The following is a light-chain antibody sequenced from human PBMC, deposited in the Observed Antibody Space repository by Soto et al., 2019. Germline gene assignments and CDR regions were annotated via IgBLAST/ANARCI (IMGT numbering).Light chain of an antibody. Sequence: DIQMTQSPSSLSASVGDRVTITCQASQDINNYLNWYQQKSGKAPELLNYDASNLETGVPSRFSGSGSGTHFTFTISGLQPEDFATYFCQQYGNLLWRFGQGTKVEI. CDR1: QDINNY. CDR2: DAS. J-gene: IGKJ1*01. CDR3: QQYGNLLWR. V-gene: IGKV1-33*01.